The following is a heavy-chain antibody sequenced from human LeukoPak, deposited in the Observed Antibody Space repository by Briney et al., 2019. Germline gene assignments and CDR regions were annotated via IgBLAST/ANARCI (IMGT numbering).Heavy chain of an antibody. Sequence: GESLKISCKGSGYIFTNYWVGWVRQMPGKGLEWMGRIDPSDSYTNYSPSFQGHVTISADKSISTAYLQWSSLKASDTAMYYCASSDILTGYYNGYFDYWGQGTLVTVSS. CDR1: GYIFTNYW. CDR3: ASSDILTGYYNGYFDY. D-gene: IGHD3-9*01. CDR2: IDPSDSYT. J-gene: IGHJ4*02. V-gene: IGHV5-10-1*01.